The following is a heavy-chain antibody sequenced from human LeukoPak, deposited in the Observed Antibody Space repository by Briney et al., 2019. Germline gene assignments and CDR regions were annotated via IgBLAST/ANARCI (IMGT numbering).Heavy chain of an antibody. CDR1: GGSISSGSYY. V-gene: IGHV4-61*01. CDR2: IYYSGST. J-gene: IGHJ6*02. Sequence: SQTLSLTCTVSGGSISSGSYYWSWIRQPPGKGLEWIGYIYYSGSTNYNPSLKCRVTISVDTSKNQFSLKLSSVTAADTAVYYCARDYGMDVWGQGTTVTVSS. CDR3: ARDYGMDV.